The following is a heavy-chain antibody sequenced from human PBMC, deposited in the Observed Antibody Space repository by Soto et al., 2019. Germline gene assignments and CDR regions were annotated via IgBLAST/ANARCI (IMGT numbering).Heavy chain of an antibody. D-gene: IGHD3-10*01. CDR3: ARDETYYYGSGPV. Sequence: GARRLSCTASGFTFSTYWMSWIPQAPGKGLEWVANIKQDGSEKYYVDSVKGRFTISRDNAKNSLYLQMNSLRAEDTAVYYCARDETYYYGSGPVGGQGTLVTV. CDR1: GFTFSTYW. V-gene: IGHV3-7*01. CDR2: IKQDGSEK. J-gene: IGHJ4*02.